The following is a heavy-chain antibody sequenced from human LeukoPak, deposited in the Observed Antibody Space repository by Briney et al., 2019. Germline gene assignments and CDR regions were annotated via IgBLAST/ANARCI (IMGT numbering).Heavy chain of an antibody. J-gene: IGHJ5*02. Sequence: SETLSLTCTVSGGSISSYYWSWIRQPAGKGLEWIGRIYTSGSTNYNPSLKSRVTMSVDTSKNQFSLKLSSVTAADTAVYYCARELRYFDWLLYWFDPWGQGTLVAVSP. CDR1: GGSISSYY. V-gene: IGHV4-4*07. CDR2: IYTSGST. D-gene: IGHD3-9*01. CDR3: ARELRYFDWLLYWFDP.